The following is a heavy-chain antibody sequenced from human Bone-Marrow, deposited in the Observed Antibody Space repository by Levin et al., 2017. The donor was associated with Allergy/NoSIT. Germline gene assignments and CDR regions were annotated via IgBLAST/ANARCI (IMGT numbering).Heavy chain of an antibody. D-gene: IGHD3-10*01. CDR1: GFPFRAYA. CDR3: AREEGTMVRGIMPSNFDF. V-gene: IGHV3-30-3*01. Sequence: PGESLKISCAASGFPFRAYAMHWARQAPGKGLEWVTVISYDGSDTLYADSVKGRFTISRDNSKSTLYLQMNSLRPDDTAVYYCAREEGTMVRGIMPSNFDFWGQGTLVTVSS. J-gene: IGHJ4*02. CDR2: ISYDGSDT.